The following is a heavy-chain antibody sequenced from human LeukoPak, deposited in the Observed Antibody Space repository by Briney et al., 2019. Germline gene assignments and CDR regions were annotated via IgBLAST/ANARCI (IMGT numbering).Heavy chain of an antibody. CDR3: ASRACSSTSCYAEEFDY. CDR1: GFTFSSYW. CDR2: IKTDGSQI. D-gene: IGHD2-2*01. J-gene: IGHJ4*02. V-gene: IGHV3-7*03. Sequence: GGSLRLSCVASGFTFSSYWMTWVRQAPGKGLEWVANIKTDGSQIYYVDSVKGRFTISRDNAKNSLYLQMNSLRAEDTAVYYCASRACSSTSCYAEEFDYWGQGTLVTVSS.